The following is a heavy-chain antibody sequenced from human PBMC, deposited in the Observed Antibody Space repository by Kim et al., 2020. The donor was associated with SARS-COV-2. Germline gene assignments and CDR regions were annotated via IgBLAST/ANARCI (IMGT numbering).Heavy chain of an antibody. Sequence: NDYAVSVKSRKTINQDTSKNRYSLQLNSVTPEDTAVYYCAREWELLGLDRWGQGTLVTVSS. CDR2: N. D-gene: IGHD1-26*01. V-gene: IGHV6-1*01. J-gene: IGHJ4*02. CDR3: AREWELLGLDR.